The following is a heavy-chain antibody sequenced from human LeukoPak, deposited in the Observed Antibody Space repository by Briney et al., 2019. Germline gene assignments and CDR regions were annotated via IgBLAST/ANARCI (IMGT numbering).Heavy chain of an antibody. CDR1: GGTFSSYA. Sequence: GASVKVSCKASGGTFSSYAISWVRQAPGQGLEWMGGIIPIFGTANYAQKFQGRVTITADKSTSTAYMELRSLRSDDTAVYYCARWSYGNYYYYYMDVWGKGTTVTISS. V-gene: IGHV1-69*06. J-gene: IGHJ6*03. CDR3: ARWSYGNYYYYYMDV. CDR2: IIPIFGTA. D-gene: IGHD5-18*01.